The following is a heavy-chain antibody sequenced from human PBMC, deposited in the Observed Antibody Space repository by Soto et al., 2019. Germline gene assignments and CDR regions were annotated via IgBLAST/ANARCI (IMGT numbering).Heavy chain of an antibody. Sequence: NPSETLSLTCAVYGGSFSGYYWSWIRQPPGKGLEWIGEINHSGSTNYNPSHKSRVTISVDTSKNQFSLKLSSVTAADTAVYYCARGVREIVLMVYAPFDPWGQGTLVTVSS. V-gene: IGHV4-34*01. J-gene: IGHJ5*02. CDR1: GGSFSGYY. CDR2: INHSGST. CDR3: ARGVREIVLMVYAPFDP. D-gene: IGHD2-8*01.